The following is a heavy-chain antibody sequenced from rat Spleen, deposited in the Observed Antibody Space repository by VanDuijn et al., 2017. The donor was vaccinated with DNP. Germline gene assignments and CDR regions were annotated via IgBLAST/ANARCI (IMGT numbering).Heavy chain of an antibody. V-gene: IGHV5S11*01. CDR1: GFTFSNYY. Sequence: EVQLVESGGGLVQPGRSMKLSCAASGFTFSNYYMAWVRQAPTTGLEWVASISTGRGTTYYRDSVKGLLTISRDNSKSTLYLQMDSLRSEETATYYCARHMDTGPYYALDVWGQGISVTVSS. J-gene: IGHJ4*01. CDR2: ISTGRGTT. D-gene: IGHD4-1*01. CDR3: ARHMDTGPYYALDV.